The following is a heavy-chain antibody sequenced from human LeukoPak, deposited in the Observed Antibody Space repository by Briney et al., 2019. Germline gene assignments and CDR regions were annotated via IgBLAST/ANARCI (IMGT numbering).Heavy chain of an antibody. J-gene: IGHJ5*02. CDR3: ASSSVGYDILTGYYGGDWFDP. CDR2: IIPIFGTA. CDR1: GGTFSSYA. D-gene: IGHD3-9*01. Sequence: SVKVSCEASGGTFSSYAISWVRQAPGQGLEWMGGIIPIFGTANYAQKFQGRVTITTDESTSTAYMELSSLRSEDTAVYYCASSSVGYDILTGYYGGDWFDPWGQGTLVTVSS. V-gene: IGHV1-69*05.